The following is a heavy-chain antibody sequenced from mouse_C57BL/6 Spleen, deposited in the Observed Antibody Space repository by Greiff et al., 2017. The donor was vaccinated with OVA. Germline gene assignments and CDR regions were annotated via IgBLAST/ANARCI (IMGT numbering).Heavy chain of an antibody. D-gene: IGHD2-2*01. CDR2: IYPRSGNT. CDR3: ARYGYDYAMDY. V-gene: IGHV1-81*01. CDR1: GYTFTSYG. Sequence: QVQLQQSGAELARPGASVKLSCKASGYTFTSYGISWVKQRTGQGLEWIGEIYPRSGNTYYNEKFKGKATLTADKSSSTAYMELRSLTSEDSAVYFCARYGYDYAMDYWGQGTSVTVSA. J-gene: IGHJ4*01.